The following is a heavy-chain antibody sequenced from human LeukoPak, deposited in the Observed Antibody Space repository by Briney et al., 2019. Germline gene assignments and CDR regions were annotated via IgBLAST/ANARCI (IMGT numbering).Heavy chain of an antibody. V-gene: IGHV3-20*04. J-gene: IGHJ3*02. CDR1: EFTFDDYG. D-gene: IGHD3-10*01. CDR3: ARERIRYYGSGSYSAFDI. CDR2: INWNGGST. Sequence: PGGSLRLSCAASEFTFDDYGMSWVRQAPGKGLEWVSGINWNGGSTGYADSVKGRFTISRDNAKNSLYLQMNSLRAEDTALYYCARERIRYYGSGSYSAFDIWGQGTRVTVSS.